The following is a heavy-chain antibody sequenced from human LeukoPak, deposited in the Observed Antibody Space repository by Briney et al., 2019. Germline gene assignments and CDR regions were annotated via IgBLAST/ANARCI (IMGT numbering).Heavy chain of an antibody. CDR1: GGTFSSYA. Sequence: ASVKVSCKASGGTFSSYAISWVRQAPGQGLEWIGRIIPIFGTANYAQKFQGRVTITTDESTSTAYMELSSLRSEDTAVYYCAIGRLYGKNFDYWGQGTLVTVSS. D-gene: IGHD4-17*01. J-gene: IGHJ4*02. CDR2: IIPIFGTA. CDR3: AIGRLYGKNFDY. V-gene: IGHV1-69*05.